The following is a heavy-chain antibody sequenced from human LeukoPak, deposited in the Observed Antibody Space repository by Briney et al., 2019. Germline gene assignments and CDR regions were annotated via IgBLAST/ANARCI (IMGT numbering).Heavy chain of an antibody. CDR2: INPNSGGT. Sequence: GASVKVSCKASGYTFTGYYMHWVRQAPGQGLEWMGWINPNSGGTNYAQKFQGRVTMTRDPSISTAYMELSRLRSDDSAVYYCAVDYYDSSGYLYWGQGTLVTVSS. V-gene: IGHV1-2*02. D-gene: IGHD3-22*01. CDR1: GYTFTGYY. CDR3: AVDYYDSSGYLY. J-gene: IGHJ4*02.